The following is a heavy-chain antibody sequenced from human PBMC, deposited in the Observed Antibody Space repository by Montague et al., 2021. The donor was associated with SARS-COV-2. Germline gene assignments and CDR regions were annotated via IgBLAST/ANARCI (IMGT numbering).Heavy chain of an antibody. CDR1: GDSVSTNNPT. CDR2: TYFRYKWYN. CDR3: GRVFAPAGTFDF. V-gene: IGHV6-1*01. D-gene: IGHD6-13*01. Sequence: CAISGDSVSTNNPTWNWVRQSPQGDLEWLGRTYFRYKWYNDYAVSVKSRITINPDTSKNQFSLQLKSVTPKDTAIYFCGRVFAPAGTFDFWGQGTLVTVSS. J-gene: IGHJ4*02.